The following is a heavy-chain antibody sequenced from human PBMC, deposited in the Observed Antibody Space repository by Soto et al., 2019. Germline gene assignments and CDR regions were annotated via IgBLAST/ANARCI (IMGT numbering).Heavy chain of an antibody. CDR3: ASGYCSGGSCDNWFDP. D-gene: IGHD2-15*01. CDR1: GYTFTSYY. Sequence: ASVKVSWKASGYTFTSYYMHWVRQAPGQGLEWMGIINPSGGSTSYAQKFQGRVTMTRDTSTSTVYMELSSLRSEDTAVYYCASGYCSGGSCDNWFDPWGQGTLVTVSS. J-gene: IGHJ5*02. V-gene: IGHV1-46*03. CDR2: INPSGGST.